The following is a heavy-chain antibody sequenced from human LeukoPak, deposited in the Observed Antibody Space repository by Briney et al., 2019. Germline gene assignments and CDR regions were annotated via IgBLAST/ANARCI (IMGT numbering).Heavy chain of an antibody. CDR2: IYAGDSDA. V-gene: IGHV5-51*01. Sequence: GESLKISCKGSGYTFTYYWIGWVRQMPGKGLECMGIIYAGDSDARYGPSFQGQVTISVDKSINTAYLQWSGLKASDTAVYYCARMGRTILGGPDYWGQGTLVTVSS. CDR1: GYTFTYYW. CDR3: ARMGRTILGGPDY. J-gene: IGHJ4*02. D-gene: IGHD3-10*01.